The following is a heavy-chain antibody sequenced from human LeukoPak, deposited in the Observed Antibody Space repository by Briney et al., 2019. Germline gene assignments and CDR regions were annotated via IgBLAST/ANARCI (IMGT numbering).Heavy chain of an antibody. J-gene: IGHJ4*02. V-gene: IGHV3-33*01. CDR3: AREGGRYSYGYDPLDY. CDR1: GFTFSSDG. Sequence: GGSLRLSCAASGFTFSSDGMHWVRQAPGKGLEWVAVIWYDGSNKYYADSVKGRFTISRDNSKNTLYLQMNSLRAEDTAVYYCAREGGRYSYGYDPLDYWGQGTLVTVSS. D-gene: IGHD5-18*01. CDR2: IWYDGSNK.